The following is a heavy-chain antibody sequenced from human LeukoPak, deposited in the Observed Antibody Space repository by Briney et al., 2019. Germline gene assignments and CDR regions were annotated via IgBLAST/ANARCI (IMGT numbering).Heavy chain of an antibody. V-gene: IGHV3-23*01. Sequence: GGSLRLSCAASEFTFSSYAMSWVRQAPGKGLEWVSVIAGGGGTTYYADSVKGRFTISRDNSKNTPYLQMNSLRVEDTAVYYCAKGSGSSSYSSIGYWGQGTLVTVSS. CDR2: IAGGGGTT. CDR3: AKGSGSSSYSSIGY. CDR1: EFTFSSYA. D-gene: IGHD2-15*01. J-gene: IGHJ4*02.